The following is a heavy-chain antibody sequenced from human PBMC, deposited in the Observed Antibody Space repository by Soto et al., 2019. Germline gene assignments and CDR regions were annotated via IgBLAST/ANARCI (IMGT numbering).Heavy chain of an antibody. V-gene: IGHV4-39*01. J-gene: IGHJ5*02. CDR1: GGSFSSSSYY. CDR2: LYYSGTT. D-gene: IGHD5-18*01. CDR3: VRHSGYSSNWGEFDP. Sequence: PSETLSLTXHVSGGSFSSSSYYWGWIRQSPGKGLEWIGSLYYSGTTYYNPSLKSRVTMSVDRTKNQFSLNLTSVTAADMAVYYCVRHSGYSSNWGEFDPWGQGILVTVSS.